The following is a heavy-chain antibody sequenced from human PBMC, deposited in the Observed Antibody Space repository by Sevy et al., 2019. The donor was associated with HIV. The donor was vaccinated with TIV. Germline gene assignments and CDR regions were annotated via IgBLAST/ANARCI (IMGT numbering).Heavy chain of an antibody. CDR2: ISSSSNYI. D-gene: IGHD3-10*01. V-gene: IGHV3-21*01. J-gene: IGHJ6*02. CDR3: ARDGGRITMVQGVLAYYHGMDV. CDR1: GFTFSIYS. Sequence: GESLKISCAASGFTFSIYSMNWVRQAPGKGLEWVSSISSSSNYIYYADSVKGRFTISRDNAKNSLYLQMNSLRAEDTAVYYCARDGGRITMVQGVLAYYHGMDVWGQGTTVTVSS.